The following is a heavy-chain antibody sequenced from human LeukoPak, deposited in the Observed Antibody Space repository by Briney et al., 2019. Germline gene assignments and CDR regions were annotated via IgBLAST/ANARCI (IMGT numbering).Heavy chain of an antibody. CDR3: AKDLKTGYSSSWYGNWFDP. V-gene: IGHV3-53*01. Sequence: GGSLRLSCAASGFTVSSKYMSWVRQAPGKGLEWVSIIYSGGATYYTDSVKGRFTISRDTSKNTLYLQMNSLRAEDTAVYYCAKDLKTGYSSSWYGNWFDPWGQGTLVTVSS. D-gene: IGHD6-13*01. J-gene: IGHJ5*02. CDR2: IYSGGAT. CDR1: GFTVSSKY.